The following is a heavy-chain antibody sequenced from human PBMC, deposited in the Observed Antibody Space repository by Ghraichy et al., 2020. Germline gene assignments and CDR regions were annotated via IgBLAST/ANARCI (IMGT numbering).Heavy chain of an antibody. CDR1: GGSISSNDYY. CDR2: IYYSGST. Sequence: SETLSLTCTVSGGSISSNDYYWGWIRQPPGKGLEWIGSIYYSGSTYYDSSLKSRVTKSVDTSRNQFSLKLSSVTAADTAVYYCARNQCSSNTCYTFGYTSGWYYFDYWGQGTLVTVTS. J-gene: IGHJ4*02. CDR3: ARNQCSSNTCYTFGYTSGWYYFDY. D-gene: IGHD2-2*02. V-gene: IGHV4-39*01.